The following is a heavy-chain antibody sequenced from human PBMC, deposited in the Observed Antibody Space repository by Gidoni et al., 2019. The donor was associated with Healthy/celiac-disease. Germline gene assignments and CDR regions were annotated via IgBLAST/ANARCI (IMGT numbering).Heavy chain of an antibody. J-gene: IGHJ5*02. CDR2: INAGNGNT. V-gene: IGHV1-3*01. CDR1: GYTFTSYA. CDR3: ARDLRSYNWFDP. Sequence: QVQLVQSGAAVKKPGASVKVSCKASGYTFTSYAMHWVRQAPGQRLEWMGWINAGNGNTKYSQKFQGRVTITRDTSASTAYMELSSLRSEDTAVYYCARDLRSYNWFDPWGQGTLVTVSS. D-gene: IGHD4-17*01.